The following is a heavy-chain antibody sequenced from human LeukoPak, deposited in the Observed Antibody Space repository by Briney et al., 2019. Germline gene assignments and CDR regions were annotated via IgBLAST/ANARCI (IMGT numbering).Heavy chain of an antibody. CDR1: GFTFNDYT. CDR2: ISSSSSYI. Sequence: GGSLRLSCAASGFTFNDYTMHWVRQAPGKGLEWVSSISSSSSYIYYADSVKGRFTISRDNAKNSLYLQMNSLRAEDTAVYYCARGGGGSGWYRGKDYWGQGTLVTVS. V-gene: IGHV3-21*01. CDR3: ARGGGGSGWYRGKDY. J-gene: IGHJ4*02. D-gene: IGHD6-19*01.